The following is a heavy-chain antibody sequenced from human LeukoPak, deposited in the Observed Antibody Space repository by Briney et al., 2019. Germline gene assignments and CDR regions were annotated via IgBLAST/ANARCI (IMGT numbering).Heavy chain of an antibody. V-gene: IGHV5-51*01. CDR1: GYSFTSYW. Sequence: GESLKISCKGSGYSFTSYWIGWVRQMPGKGLEWMGIIYPGDSDTRYSPSFRGQVTISADKSISTAYLQWSSLKASDTAMYYCVRHWEPLGYYYDSSGYQNDAFDIWGQGTMVTVSS. D-gene: IGHD3-22*01. CDR2: IYPGDSDT. J-gene: IGHJ3*02. CDR3: VRHWEPLGYYYDSSGYQNDAFDI.